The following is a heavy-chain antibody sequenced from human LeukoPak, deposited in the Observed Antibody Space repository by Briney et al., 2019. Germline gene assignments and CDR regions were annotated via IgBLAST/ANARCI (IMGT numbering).Heavy chain of an antibody. D-gene: IGHD1-26*01. J-gene: IGHJ4*02. CDR2: IYTSGST. V-gene: IGHV4-4*07. CDR1: GGSISSYY. CDR3: ARESGSYSRVEF. Sequence: SETLSLTCTASGGSISSYYWTWIRQPAGKGLEWIGRIYTSGSTSYNPSLKSRVTMSVGTSKNQFSLRLSSVTAADTAVYYCARESGSYSRVEFWGQGTLVTVSS.